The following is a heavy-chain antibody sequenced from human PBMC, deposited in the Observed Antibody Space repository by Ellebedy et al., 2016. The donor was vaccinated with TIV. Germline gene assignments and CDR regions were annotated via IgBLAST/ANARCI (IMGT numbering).Heavy chain of an antibody. CDR3: AKEPYDSSGYSHYFDY. CDR1: GFTFSNYA. CDR2: IGGSGSNT. Sequence: GESLKISCAASGFTFSNYAMSWVRQAPGKGLEWVSAIGGSGSNTYYPDSARGRFTISRDNSKNTLYLQMNSLRAEDTAIYYCAKEPYDSSGYSHYFDYWGQGTLVTVSS. D-gene: IGHD3-22*01. V-gene: IGHV3-23*01. J-gene: IGHJ4*02.